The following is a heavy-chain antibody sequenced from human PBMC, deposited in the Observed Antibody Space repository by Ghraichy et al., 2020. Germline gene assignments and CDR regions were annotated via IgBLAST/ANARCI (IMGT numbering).Heavy chain of an antibody. D-gene: IGHD1-7*01. CDR1: GFTFGDYA. J-gene: IGHJ5*02. CDR2: IRRKDYGETT. V-gene: IGHV3-49*03. Sequence: GGSLRLSCTASGFTFGDYAMNWFRQAPGKGLEWVGFIRRKDYGETTEYAASVKGRFTISRDDSNSIAYLQMNSLKSEDTAVYYCARDGTTTCYICAWFDPWGQGTLVTVSS. CDR3: ARDGTTTCYICAWFDP.